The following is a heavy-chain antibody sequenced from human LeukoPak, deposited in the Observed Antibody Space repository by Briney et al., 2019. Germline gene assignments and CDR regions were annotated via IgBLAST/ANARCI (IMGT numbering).Heavy chain of an antibody. CDR2: IYYSGST. CDR1: GGSISSYY. V-gene: IGHV4-59*01. D-gene: IGHD6-13*01. Sequence: SETLSLTCTVSGGSISSYYWSWIRQPPGKGLEWIGYIYYSGSTNYNPSLKSRVTISVDTSKNQFSLKQSSVTAADTAVYYCARAGSSSWSWFDPWGQGTLVTVSS. J-gene: IGHJ5*02. CDR3: ARAGSSSWSWFDP.